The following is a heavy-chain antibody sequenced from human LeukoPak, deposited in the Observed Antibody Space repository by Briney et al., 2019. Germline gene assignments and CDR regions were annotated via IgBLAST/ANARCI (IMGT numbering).Heavy chain of an antibody. CDR2: ISSSSSYI. Sequence: PGGSLRLSCAASGFTFSSYAMTWVRQAPGKGLEWVSSISSSSSYIYYADSVKGRFTISRDNSKNTVYLQLNSLRAEDTAVYYCAKDFEGSRSYHCPFDYWGQGTLVIVSS. CDR1: GFTFSSYA. CDR3: AKDFEGSRSYHCPFDY. V-gene: IGHV3-23*01. J-gene: IGHJ4*02. D-gene: IGHD3-10*01.